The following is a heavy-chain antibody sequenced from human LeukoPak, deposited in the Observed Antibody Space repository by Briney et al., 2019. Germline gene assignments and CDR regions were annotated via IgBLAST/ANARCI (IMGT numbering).Heavy chain of an antibody. J-gene: IGHJ4*02. CDR2: INHSGST. Sequence: PSETLSLTCAVYGGSFSGYYWSWIRQPPGKGLEWIGEINHSGSTNYNPSLKSRVTISVDTSKNQFSLKLSSVTAADTAVYYCARRIYCSGGSCSVYFDYWGQGTLVTVSS. D-gene: IGHD2-15*01. CDR3: ARRIYCSGGSCSVYFDY. CDR1: GGSFSGYY. V-gene: IGHV4-34*01.